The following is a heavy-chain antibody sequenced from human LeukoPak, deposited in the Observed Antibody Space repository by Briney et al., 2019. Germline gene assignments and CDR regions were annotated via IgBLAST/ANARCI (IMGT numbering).Heavy chain of an antibody. V-gene: IGHV3-30*04. D-gene: IGHD1/OR15-1a*01. CDR2: ISYDGSNK. Sequence: GGSLRLSCAASGFTFSSYAMHWVRQAPGKGLEWVAVISYDGSNKYYADSVKGRFTISRDNSKNTLYLQMNSLRAEDTAVYYCASTGTTTGDNDAFDIWGQGTMVTVSS. CDR3: ASTGTTTGDNDAFDI. J-gene: IGHJ3*02. CDR1: GFTFSSYA.